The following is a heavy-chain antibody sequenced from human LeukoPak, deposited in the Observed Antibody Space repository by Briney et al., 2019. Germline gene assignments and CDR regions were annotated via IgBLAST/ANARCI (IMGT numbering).Heavy chain of an antibody. CDR3: ARVLIYYDSSGYGPWFDP. CDR2: IYYSGST. V-gene: IGHV4-59*08. J-gene: IGHJ5*02. CDR1: GGSLSSYY. D-gene: IGHD3-22*01. Sequence: SETLSLTRTVSGGSLSSYYWSWIRQPPGKGLEWIGYIYYSGSTNYNPSLKSRVTISVDTSKNQFSLKLSSVTAADTAVYYCARVLIYYDSSGYGPWFDPWGQGTLVTVSS.